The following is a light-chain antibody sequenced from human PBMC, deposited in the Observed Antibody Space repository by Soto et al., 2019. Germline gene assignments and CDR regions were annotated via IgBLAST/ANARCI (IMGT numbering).Light chain of an antibody. CDR2: EVT. J-gene: IGLJ3*02. CDR1: SSDVGAYNY. Sequence: QSALTQPHSASGSPGQSVTISCTGTSSDVGAYNYVSWYQQHAGKAPKLAIYEVTKRPSGVPDRFYGSQSANTASLTVSGLQDEDEADYYCSSFAASNTWVFGGGTKLTVL. CDR3: SSFAASNTWV. V-gene: IGLV2-8*01.